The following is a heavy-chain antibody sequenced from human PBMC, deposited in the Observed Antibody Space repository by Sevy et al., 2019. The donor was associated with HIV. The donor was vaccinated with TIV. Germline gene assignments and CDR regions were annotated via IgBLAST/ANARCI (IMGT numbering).Heavy chain of an antibody. CDR1: GFTFNSYS. CDR2: ISYDGSVK. V-gene: IGHV3-30*04. J-gene: IGHJ4*02. D-gene: IGHD3-16*02. CDR3: VREGRNYEYVWGTYHSGF. Sequence: GGSLRLSCAASGFTFNSYSMYWVRQAPGKGLEWLAVISYDGSVKYYTESVKGRFTISRDNTKNTLFLQLNSLRPEDTAVYYCVREGRNYEYVWGTYHSGFRAQGTLVTVSS.